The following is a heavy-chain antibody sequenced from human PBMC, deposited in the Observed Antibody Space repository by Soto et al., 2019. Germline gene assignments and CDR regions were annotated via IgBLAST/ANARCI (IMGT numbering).Heavy chain of an antibody. CDR1: GYTFTGYY. V-gene: IGHV1-2*04. Sequence: QVQLVQSGAEVKKPGASVKVSCKASGYTFTGYYMHWVRQAPGQGLEWMGWINPNSGGTNYAQKLQGWVAMTRDTSNSPAYMELSRLRADDTAVYYCARGRAVAGADYYDCMDVWGQGNTVTVSS. CDR3: ARGRAVAGADYYDCMDV. D-gene: IGHD6-19*01. J-gene: IGHJ6*02. CDR2: INPNSGGT.